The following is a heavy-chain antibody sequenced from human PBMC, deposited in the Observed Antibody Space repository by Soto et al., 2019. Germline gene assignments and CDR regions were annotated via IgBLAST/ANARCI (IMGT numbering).Heavy chain of an antibody. Sequence: QVHLVQSGAEVKKPGASVKVSCKGSGYAFTTYGITWVRQAPGQGLEWMGWISAHNGNTNYAQKLQGRVTVTRDTSTSTAYMELRSLRYDATALYYCARGRYGDYWGQGALVTVSS. V-gene: IGHV1-18*01. CDR2: ISAHNGNT. J-gene: IGHJ4*02. CDR1: GYAFTTYG. CDR3: ARGRYGDY. D-gene: IGHD1-1*01.